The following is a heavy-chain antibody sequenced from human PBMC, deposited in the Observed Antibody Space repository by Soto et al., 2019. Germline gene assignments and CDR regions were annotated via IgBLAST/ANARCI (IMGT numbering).Heavy chain of an antibody. Sequence: TCTVSGGSISSSSYYWGWIRQPPGKGLEWIGNVYYGGSTYYNPSLKSRVTISVETSKSQFSLKLSSVTAADTAVYYCAGGDYYHSSGYYFYYYTMDVWGQGTTVTVSS. CDR1: GGSISSSSYY. V-gene: IGHV4-39*01. CDR3: AGGDYYHSSGYYFYYYTMDV. J-gene: IGHJ6*02. CDR2: VYYGGST. D-gene: IGHD3-22*01.